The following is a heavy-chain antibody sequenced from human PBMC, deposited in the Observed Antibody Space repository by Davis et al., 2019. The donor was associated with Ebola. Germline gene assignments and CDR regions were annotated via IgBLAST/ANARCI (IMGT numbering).Heavy chain of an antibody. CDR2: FFYSGST. CDR3: ARETPGLWYFDL. J-gene: IGHJ2*01. D-gene: IGHD3-10*01. CDR1: SGSITSGFHY. Sequence: PSETLSLTCTVSSGSITSGFHYWTWIRQSPGKGLEWIGHFFYSGSTTYNPSLRSRVTISLDTSKHLFSLDLTSVTAADTAVYYCARETPGLWYFDLWGPGTLVTVSS. V-gene: IGHV4-61*03.